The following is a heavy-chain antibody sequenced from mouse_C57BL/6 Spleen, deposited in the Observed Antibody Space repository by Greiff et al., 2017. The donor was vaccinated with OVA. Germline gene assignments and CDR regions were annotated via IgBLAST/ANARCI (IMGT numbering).Heavy chain of an antibody. D-gene: IGHD1-1*01. CDR1: GFSLSTSGMG. CDR3: ARRYYGSSYGAMDY. J-gene: IGHJ4*01. CDR2: IYWGDDK. V-gene: IGHV8-12*01. Sequence: QVTLKVCGPGILQSSQTLSLTCSFSGFSLSTSGMGVSWIRQPSGKGLEWLAHIYWGDDKRYNPSLKSRLTISKDTSRNQVFLKITSVDTADTATYYCARRYYGSSYGAMDYWGQGTSVTVSS.